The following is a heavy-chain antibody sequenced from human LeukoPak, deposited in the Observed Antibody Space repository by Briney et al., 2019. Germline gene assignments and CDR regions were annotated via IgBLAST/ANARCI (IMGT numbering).Heavy chain of an antibody. CDR2: IKSNIDGGTA. V-gene: IGHV3-15*01. CDR1: GFILNKAW. D-gene: IGHD3-22*01. J-gene: IGHJ4*02. Sequence: GGSLRLSCAASGFILNKAWMTWLRQAPGKGLEWVGRIKSNIDGGTADYAAPVKGRFTVSRDDSRNILYLQMNSLKIEDTAVYYCATDWLDYWGQGTLVTVSS. CDR3: ATDWLDY.